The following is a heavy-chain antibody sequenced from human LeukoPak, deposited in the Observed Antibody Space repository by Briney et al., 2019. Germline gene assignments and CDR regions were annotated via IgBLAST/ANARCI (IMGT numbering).Heavy chain of an antibody. V-gene: IGHV3-30*02. J-gene: IGHJ4*02. D-gene: IGHD3-9*01. CDR3: AKDGENYDILTGSSYFDY. CDR2: IRYDGSNK. Sequence: GGSLRLSCAASGFTFSSYGMHWVRQAPGKGLEWVAFIRYDGSNKYYADSVKGRFTISRDNSKNTLYLQMNSLRAEDTAVYYRAKDGENYDILTGSSYFDYWGQGTLVTVSS. CDR1: GFTFSSYG.